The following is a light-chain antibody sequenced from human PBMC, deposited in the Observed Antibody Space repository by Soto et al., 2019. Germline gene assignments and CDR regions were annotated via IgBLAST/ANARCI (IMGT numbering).Light chain of an antibody. CDR2: KAS. J-gene: IGKJ1*01. CDR3: QHYSSYSEA. Sequence: DIQMTQSPSTLSGSVGDRVTITCRASQTISSWLAWYQQKPGKAPKLLIYKASTLTSGVPSRFSGSGSGTEFTLTISSLQPDDFATYYCQHYSSYSEAFGQGTKVDIK. CDR1: QTISSW. V-gene: IGKV1-5*03.